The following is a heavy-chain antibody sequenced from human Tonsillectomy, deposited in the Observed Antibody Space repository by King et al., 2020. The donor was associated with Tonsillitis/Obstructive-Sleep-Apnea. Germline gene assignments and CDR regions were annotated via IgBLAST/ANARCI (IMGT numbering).Heavy chain of an antibody. CDR1: GGSFSDYY. J-gene: IGHJ4*02. CDR3: ARGTKPPEQWLIPTGSNYFDY. CDR2: INHSGTT. D-gene: IGHD6-19*01. Sequence: VQLQQWGAGLLKPSETLSLTCAVHGGSFSDYYWSLIRQPPGKGLEWIGEINHSGTTNYSPSLKSRVTISVDTSKNQISLRLRSVTAADTAVYYCARGTKPPEQWLIPTGSNYFDYWGQGTLVTVSS. V-gene: IGHV4-34*01.